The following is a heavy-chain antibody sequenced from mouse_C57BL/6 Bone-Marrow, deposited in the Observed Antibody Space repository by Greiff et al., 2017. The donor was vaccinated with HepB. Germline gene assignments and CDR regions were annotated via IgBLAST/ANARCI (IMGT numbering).Heavy chain of an antibody. CDR1: GFTFTDYY. D-gene: IGHD1-1*01. J-gene: IGHJ4*01. Sequence: EVQLQESGGGLVQPGGSLSLSCAASGFTFTDYYMSWVRQPPGKALEWLGFIRNKANGYTTEYSASVKGRFTISRVTSQSILYLPMNALRAQDSAAYYCAKYRYYGSSWAMDYWGQGTPVTVSS. CDR3: AKYRYYGSSWAMDY. V-gene: IGHV7-3*01. CDR2: IRNKANGYTT.